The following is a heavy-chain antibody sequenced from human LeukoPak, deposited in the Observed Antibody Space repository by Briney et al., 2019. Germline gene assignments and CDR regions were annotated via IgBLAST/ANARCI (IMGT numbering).Heavy chain of an antibody. V-gene: IGHV5-51*01. Sequence: GESLKISCKGFECSFTTYWIGWVRQMPGKGLEWMGIIYPNDSDTIYGPSFQGQVTISADKSISTAYLQWGSLKASDTAMYYCARYPRGEGFDYWGQGTLVTVSS. CDR3: ARYPRGEGFDY. CDR2: IYPNDSDT. D-gene: IGHD3-16*01. CDR1: ECSFTTYW. J-gene: IGHJ4*02.